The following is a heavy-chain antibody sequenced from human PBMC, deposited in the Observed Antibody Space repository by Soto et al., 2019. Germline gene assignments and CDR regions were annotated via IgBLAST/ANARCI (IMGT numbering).Heavy chain of an antibody. V-gene: IGHV1-3*01. CDR2: GNAGNGNT. CDR3: AIEQSGEIMTMTAAFDI. CDR1: GYTFTSYA. D-gene: IGHD2-21*02. Sequence: ASVKVSCKASGYTFTSYAIHWVRQAPGPRLEWMGWGNAGNGNTQYSQKFQGRVTITRDTSASIAYMEVSSLRSEDTALYYCAIEQSGEIMTMTAAFDIWGQGTIVTVS. J-gene: IGHJ3*02.